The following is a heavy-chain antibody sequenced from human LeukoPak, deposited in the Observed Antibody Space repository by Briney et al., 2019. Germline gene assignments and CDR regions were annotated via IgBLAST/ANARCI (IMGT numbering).Heavy chain of an antibody. CDR1: GFTFSSYA. D-gene: IGHD5-24*01. CDR3: AKGDGYNLYYFDY. V-gene: IGHV3-23*01. Sequence: GGSLRLSCAASGFTFSSYAMSWVRQAPGKGLEWVSAISGSGGSTYYADSVKGRFTISRDNSKNTLYLQMNSLRAEDTAVHYCAKGDGYNLYYFDYWGQGTLVTVSS. CDR2: ISGSGGST. J-gene: IGHJ4*02.